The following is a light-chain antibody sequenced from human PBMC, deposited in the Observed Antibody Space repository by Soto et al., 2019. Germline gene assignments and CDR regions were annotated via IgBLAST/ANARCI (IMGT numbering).Light chain of an antibody. CDR1: QSVSSN. V-gene: IGKV3-15*01. CDR3: QQYNNWPPMA. CDR2: GAS. Sequence: EIVMTQSPATLSVSPGERATLSCRASQSVSSNLAWYQQKPGQAPRLLIYGASTRATGIPARFSGSGSGTEFTLTISILQSEDFAVYCWQQYNNWPPMAFGQGTKVEIK. J-gene: IGKJ1*01.